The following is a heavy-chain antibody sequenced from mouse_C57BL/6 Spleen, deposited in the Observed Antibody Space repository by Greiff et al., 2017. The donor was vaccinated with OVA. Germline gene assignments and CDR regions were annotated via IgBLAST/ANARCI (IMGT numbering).Heavy chain of an antibody. J-gene: IGHJ4*01. Sequence: EVHLVESEGGLVQPGSSMTLSCTASGFTFSDYYMACVRQVPEKGLEWVANFNYDGSSTYYLDSLKNRFIISRDNAKNLLYLQMSSLKSEDTATYYCARDISASMDYWGQGTTVTVSS. CDR2: FNYDGSST. D-gene: IGHD1-3*01. CDR1: GFTFSDYY. CDR3: ARDISASMDY. V-gene: IGHV5-16*01.